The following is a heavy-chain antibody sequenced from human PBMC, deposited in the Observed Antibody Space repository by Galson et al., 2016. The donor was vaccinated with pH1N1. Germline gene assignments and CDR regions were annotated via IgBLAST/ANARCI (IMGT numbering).Heavy chain of an antibody. CDR3: IRDLGRPRDF. Sequence: SVKVSCKASGYIFTRDYFHWVRQAPGQGLEWMGVIDPSNGGTTFAQKFQGLVTMTRDTSTSTVCMEVSGLKSDDTAVYYCIRDLGRPRDFWGQGTLVTVSS. V-gene: IGHV1-46*03. CDR2: IDPSNGGT. CDR1: GYIFTRDY. D-gene: IGHD7-27*01. J-gene: IGHJ4*02.